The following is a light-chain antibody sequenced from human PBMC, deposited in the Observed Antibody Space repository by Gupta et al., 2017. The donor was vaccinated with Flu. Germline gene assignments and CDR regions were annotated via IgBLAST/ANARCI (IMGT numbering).Light chain of an antibody. Sequence: QPVPTQSSHASAFLGAPVKLTCTLSSGHSSYIIAWHQQQPGKAPRYLMKLEGSGSYNKGSGVPDRFSGSSSGADRYLTISNLQSEDEADYYCETWDSNTRLWVFGGGTKLTVL. V-gene: IGLV4-60*03. CDR1: SGHSSYI. CDR3: ETWDSNTRLWV. CDR2: LEGSGSY. J-gene: IGLJ3*02.